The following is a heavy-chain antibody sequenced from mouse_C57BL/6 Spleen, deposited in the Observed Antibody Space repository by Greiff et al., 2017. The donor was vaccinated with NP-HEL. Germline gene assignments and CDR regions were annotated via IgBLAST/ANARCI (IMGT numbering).Heavy chain of an antibody. Sequence: EVKLQQSGAELVRPGASVKLSCTASGFNIKDYYMHWVKQRPEQGLEWIGRIDPEDGDTEYAPKFQGKATMTADTSSNTAYLQLSSLTSEGTAVYYCTPIDYYGSSYYAMDYWGQGTSVTVSS. V-gene: IGHV14-1*01. D-gene: IGHD1-1*01. CDR3: TPIDYYGSSYYAMDY. J-gene: IGHJ4*01. CDR1: GFNIKDYY. CDR2: IDPEDGDT.